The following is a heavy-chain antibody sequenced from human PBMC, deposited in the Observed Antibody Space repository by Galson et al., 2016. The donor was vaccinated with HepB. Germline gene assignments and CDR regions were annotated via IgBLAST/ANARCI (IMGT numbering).Heavy chain of an antibody. CDR1: GYSFTSYW. CDR3: ARQKAGIAVPENFYYYYALGV. D-gene: IGHD6-19*01. J-gene: IGHJ6*02. Sequence: QSGAEVKKPGESLRISCKGSGYSFTSYWINWVRQMPGKGLEWMGRIDPSDSYTNYSPSFQGHVTISADKSIDTAYLQWSSLKASDTAMYYCARQKAGIAVPENFYYYYALGVWGQGTTVTVSS. V-gene: IGHV5-10-1*01. CDR2: IDPSDSYT.